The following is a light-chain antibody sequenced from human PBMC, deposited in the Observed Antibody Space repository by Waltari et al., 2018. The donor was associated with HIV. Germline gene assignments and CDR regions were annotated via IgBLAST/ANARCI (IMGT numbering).Light chain of an antibody. J-gene: IGLJ2*01. V-gene: IGLV1-47*01. CDR3: VAWDDSLRGVL. CDR2: RND. CDR1: TSNIASNY. Sequence: SVLTQPPSASGTPGQRVTISCSGSTSNIASNYVSRYQHLPGTAPKLLIHRNDQRPSGVPDRFSASTSGTSASLAISGLRSEDEADYYCVAWDDSLRGVLFGGGTKVAVL.